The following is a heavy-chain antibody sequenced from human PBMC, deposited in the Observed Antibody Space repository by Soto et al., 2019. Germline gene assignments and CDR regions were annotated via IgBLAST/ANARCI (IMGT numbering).Heavy chain of an antibody. CDR3: ARTYYYDVWGSYLQHDSFDI. Sequence: QVQLVQSGAEVKKPGASVKVSCKVSGYTLTELSMHWVRQAPGKGLEWMGGFDPEDGETIYAQKFQGRVTMTQDTSTHAAYMELSILRSEDTAVYYCARTYYYDVWGSYLQHDSFDIWGQGTMVTGSS. J-gene: IGHJ3*02. D-gene: IGHD3-16*02. CDR1: GYTLTELS. V-gene: IGHV1-24*01. CDR2: FDPEDGET.